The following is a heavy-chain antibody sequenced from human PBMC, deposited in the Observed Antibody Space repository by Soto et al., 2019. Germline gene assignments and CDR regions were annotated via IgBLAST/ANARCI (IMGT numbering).Heavy chain of an antibody. Sequence: QVQLVESGGGLAKPGGSLRLSCAASGFTFSDSYMKWIRQAPGKGLEYISYISGSSSDTKYADSVKGRFTISRDNAKNSLYLQMNSLRAEDTAVYYCGRNARVPDYRGQGTLVTVSS. CDR3: GRNARVPDY. D-gene: IGHD3-10*02. J-gene: IGHJ4*02. CDR2: ISGSSSDT. CDR1: GFTFSDSY. V-gene: IGHV3-11*05.